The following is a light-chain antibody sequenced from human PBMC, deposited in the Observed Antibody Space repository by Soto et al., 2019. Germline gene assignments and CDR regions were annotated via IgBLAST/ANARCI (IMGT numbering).Light chain of an antibody. V-gene: IGKV3-15*01. CDR3: QQYDKWPYT. CDR1: QTVSSN. Sequence: EILLTQSPATLSVSPGDRATLSCRASQTVSSNLAWYQQKPGQSPRLLIYGASTRATGIPARFSGSGSGTEFTLTISSLQSEDGALYYCQQYDKWPYTFGQGTKVDIK. J-gene: IGKJ2*01. CDR2: GAS.